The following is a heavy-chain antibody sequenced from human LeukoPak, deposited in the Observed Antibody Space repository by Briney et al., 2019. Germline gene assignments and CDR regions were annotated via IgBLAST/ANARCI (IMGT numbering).Heavy chain of an antibody. V-gene: IGHV1-46*01. CDR2: INPSGGST. Sequence: ASVKVSCKGSGYTFTSYYMPWVRQAPGQGLEWMGVINPSGGSTSYAQKFQGRVTMTRDTSTSTVYMELSSLRSEDTAVYYCAREPDGGYYESSGYYYWGQGTLVTVSS. D-gene: IGHD3-22*01. CDR3: AREPDGGYYESSGYYY. CDR1: GYTFTSYY. J-gene: IGHJ4*02.